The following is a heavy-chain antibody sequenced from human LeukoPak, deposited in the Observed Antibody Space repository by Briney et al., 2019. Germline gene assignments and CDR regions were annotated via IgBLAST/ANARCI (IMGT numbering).Heavy chain of an antibody. CDR3: ARAQGFGGVYDYIWGSYRFSGECDY. V-gene: IGHV3-7*01. CDR2: IKQDGSEK. Sequence: GGSLRLSCAASGFTFSSYWMSWVRQAPGKGLEWMANIKQDGSEKYYVDSVKGRFTISRDNAKNSLYLQMNSLRAEDTAVYYCARAQGFGGVYDYIWGSYRFSGECDYWGQGTLVTVSS. CDR1: GFTFSSYW. D-gene: IGHD3-16*02. J-gene: IGHJ4*02.